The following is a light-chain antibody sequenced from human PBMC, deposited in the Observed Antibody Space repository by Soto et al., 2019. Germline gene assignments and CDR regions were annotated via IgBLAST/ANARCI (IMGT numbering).Light chain of an antibody. Sequence: EIVMTQSPATLSVSPGESATLSCRASQMIGGNVAWYQHKLGQAPRLLIYGASTRATGIPARFRGSGSGTEYTLSISSLQSEDFAVYFCLQYNKWPDTFGQGTKLEIK. CDR3: LQYNKWPDT. CDR2: GAS. CDR1: QMIGGN. V-gene: IGKV3-15*01. J-gene: IGKJ2*01.